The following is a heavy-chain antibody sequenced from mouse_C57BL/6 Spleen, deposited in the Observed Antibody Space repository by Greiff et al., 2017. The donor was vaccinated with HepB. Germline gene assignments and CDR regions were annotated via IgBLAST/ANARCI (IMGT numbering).Heavy chain of an antibody. D-gene: IGHD3-3*01. CDR2: IYPGDGDT. CDR3: ARRDSSHYYAMDY. CDR1: GYAFSSYW. J-gene: IGHJ4*01. Sequence: VQLQQSGAELVKPGASVKISCKASGYAFSSYWMNWVKQRPGKGLEWIGQIYPGDGDTNYNGKFKGKATLTADKSSSTAYMQLSSLTSEDSAVYFCARRDSSHYYAMDYWGQGTSVTVSS. V-gene: IGHV1-80*01.